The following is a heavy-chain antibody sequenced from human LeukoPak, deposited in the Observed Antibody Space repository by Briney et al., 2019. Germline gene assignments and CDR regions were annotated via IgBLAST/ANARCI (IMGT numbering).Heavy chain of an antibody. CDR3: ARDYYGSLDY. CDR2: DYCGGNT. Sequence: PSETLSLTCTVSGGSVTTYGSCWRWIRQPPGKGLEWIAYDYCGGNTNYNPSLKSRVTISVDTSKNQFSLKLSSVTAADTAVYYCARDYYGSLDYWGQGTLVTVSS. J-gene: IGHJ4*02. V-gene: IGHV4-61*08. D-gene: IGHD3-10*01. CDR1: GGSVTTYGSC.